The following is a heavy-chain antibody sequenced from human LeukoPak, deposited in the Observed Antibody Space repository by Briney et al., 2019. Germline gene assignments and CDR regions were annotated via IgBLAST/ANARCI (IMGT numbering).Heavy chain of an antibody. Sequence: ASVKVSCKVSGYTLTELSMHWVRQAPGKGLEWMGGFDPEDGETIYAQKFQGRVTMTEDTSTDIAYMELSSLRSEDTAVYYCATPSYGSGSYSGMDVWGQGTTVTVSS. J-gene: IGHJ6*02. CDR1: GYTLTELS. D-gene: IGHD3-10*01. V-gene: IGHV1-24*01. CDR3: ATPSYGSGSYSGMDV. CDR2: FDPEDGET.